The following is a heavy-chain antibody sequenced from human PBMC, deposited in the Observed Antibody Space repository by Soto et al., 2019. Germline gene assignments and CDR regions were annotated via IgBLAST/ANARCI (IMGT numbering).Heavy chain of an antibody. CDR1: GGTFSSYA. CDR2: IMPIFGTA. J-gene: IGHJ6*02. Sequence: SVKVSCKAAGGTFSSYAISWVRQAPGQGLECMGGIMPIFGTANYAKKFQGAVTITADESTRPAYMELRSLRSEGTAWYYCARDGRGGVAGSDPRLGVCYYYGMDVWG. V-gene: IGHV1-69*13. CDR3: ARDGRGGVAGSDPRLGVCYYYGMDV. D-gene: IGHD3-16*02.